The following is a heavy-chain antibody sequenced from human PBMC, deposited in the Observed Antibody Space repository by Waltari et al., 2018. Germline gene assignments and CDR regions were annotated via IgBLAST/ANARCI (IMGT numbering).Heavy chain of an antibody. CDR1: GFTFSSYS. J-gene: IGHJ4*02. D-gene: IGHD3-3*01. CDR2: ISSSSSTI. CDR3: ARASTEYYDFWSGYYEGADY. V-gene: IGHV3-48*01. Sequence: EVQLVESGGGLVQPGGSLRLSCAASGFTFSSYSMNWVRQAPGKGLGWVSYISSSSSTIYYADSVKGRFTISRDNAKNSLYLQMNSLRAEDTAVYYCARASTEYYDFWSGYYEGADYWGQGTLVTVSS.